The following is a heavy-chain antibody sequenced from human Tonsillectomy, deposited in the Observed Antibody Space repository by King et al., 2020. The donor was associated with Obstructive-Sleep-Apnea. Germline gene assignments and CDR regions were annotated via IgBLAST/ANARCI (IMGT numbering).Heavy chain of an antibody. CDR2: ISGGGDNT. Sequence: VQLVESGGGLVQPGGSLKLSCAASGFTFSSLAMSWVRQAPGKGLEWVSVISGGGDNTYYADSVKGRFTISRDNSKNTLYLQMTSLRAEDTAVYYCAKGPAQQLVPNYFDYWGQGTLVTVSS. J-gene: IGHJ4*02. V-gene: IGHV3-23*04. CDR1: GFTFSSLA. CDR3: AKGPAQQLVPNYFDY. D-gene: IGHD6-13*01.